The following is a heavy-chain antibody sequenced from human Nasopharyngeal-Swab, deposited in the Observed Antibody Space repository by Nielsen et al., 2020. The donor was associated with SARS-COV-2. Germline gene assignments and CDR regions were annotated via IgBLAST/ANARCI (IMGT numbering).Heavy chain of an antibody. D-gene: IGHD2-15*01. CDR2: VDSSGST. Sequence: SETLSRTCTGAGGSISSYYWSWIRQPPGRGLEWIGCVDSSGSTNYKPSLKSRVTISVDTSKNQFSLNLSSVTAADTAVYYCARGDQGYCSGGSCYYFDYWGQGTLVTVSS. V-gene: IGHV4-59*13. CDR1: GGSISSYY. CDR3: ARGDQGYCSGGSCYYFDY. J-gene: IGHJ4*02.